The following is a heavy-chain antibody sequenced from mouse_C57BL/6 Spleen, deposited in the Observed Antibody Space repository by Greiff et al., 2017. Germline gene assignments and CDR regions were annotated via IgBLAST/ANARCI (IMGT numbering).Heavy chain of an antibody. CDR1: GYAFSSSW. J-gene: IGHJ4*01. Sequence: VQLQQSGPELVKPGASVKISCKASGYAFSSSWMYWVKQRPGKGLEWIGRIYPGDGDTNYNGKFKGKATLTADKSSSTAYMQLSSLTSEDSAVYVCTKEYDDAVDYWGQGTSVTVSS. CDR2: IYPGDGDT. D-gene: IGHD2-12*01. V-gene: IGHV1-82*01. CDR3: TKEYDDAVDY.